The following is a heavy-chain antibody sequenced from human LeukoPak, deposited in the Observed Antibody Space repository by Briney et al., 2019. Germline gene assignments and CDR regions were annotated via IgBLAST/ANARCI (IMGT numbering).Heavy chain of an antibody. V-gene: IGHV4-31*03. CDR2: IYYSGST. CDR3: ARGTGGAAAADFDP. Sequence: SETLSLTCTVSGGSISSGGYYWSWIRQHPGKVLEWIGFIYYSGSTYYNPSLKSRATISIDTSKNQFSLKLSSVTAADTAVYYCARGTGGAAAADFDPWGQGTLVTVSS. D-gene: IGHD6-13*01. J-gene: IGHJ5*02. CDR1: GGSISSGGYY.